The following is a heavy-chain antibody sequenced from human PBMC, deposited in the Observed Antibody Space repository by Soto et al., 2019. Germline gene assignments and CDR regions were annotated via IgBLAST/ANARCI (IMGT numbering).Heavy chain of an antibody. CDR1: GGSISSGGYY. CDR3: ASLRYYYDSSGYFDY. CDR2: IYYSGST. J-gene: IGHJ4*02. V-gene: IGHV4-31*03. D-gene: IGHD3-22*01. Sequence: TLSRTGTVTGGSISSGGYYWSWIRQHPGKGLEWIGYIYYSGSTYYNPSLKSRVTISVDTSKNQFSLKLSSVTAADTAVYYCASLRYYYDSSGYFDYWGQGTLVTVSS.